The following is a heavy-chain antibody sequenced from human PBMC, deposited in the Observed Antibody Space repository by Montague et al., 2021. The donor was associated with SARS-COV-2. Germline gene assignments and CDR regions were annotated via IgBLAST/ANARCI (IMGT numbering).Heavy chain of an antibody. D-gene: IGHD6-19*01. CDR1: GGSISGHY. V-gene: IGHV4-59*11. J-gene: IGHJ6*02. CDR3: ARNGGAAVPGLLLGMDI. CDR2: IYYLGTT. Sequence: SETLSLTCIVSGGSISGHYWSWVRQTPEKGLEWIGYIYYLGTTNYNPSLMTRVTFSVDTSKNQLSLMLTSVTAADTGVYYCARNGGAAVPGLLLGMDIWGQGTTVTVSS.